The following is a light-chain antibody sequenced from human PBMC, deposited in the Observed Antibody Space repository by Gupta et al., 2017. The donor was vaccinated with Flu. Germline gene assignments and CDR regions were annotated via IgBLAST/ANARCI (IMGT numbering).Light chain of an antibody. CDR1: QGLSSF. V-gene: IGKV1-9*01. CDR2: TAS. J-gene: IGKJ2*01. CDR3: QQRKEYPYT. Sequence: ADRFSSSLCDSQGLSSFLAWYQQKPGQAPKLLIYTASTWPTGVPSRFSGSGSGTDFTLTISRLQAEDVAAYYCQQRKEYPYTFGQGTRLEIK.